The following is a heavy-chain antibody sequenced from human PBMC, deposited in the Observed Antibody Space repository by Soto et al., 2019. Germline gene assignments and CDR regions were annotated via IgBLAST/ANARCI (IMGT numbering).Heavy chain of an antibody. Sequence: SETLSLTCTVSGGSISSGGYYWSWIRQHPGKGLEWIGYIYYSGSTYYNPSLKSRVTISVDTSKNQFSLKLSSVTAADTAVYYCARDADTAMVFDYWGQGTLVTVSS. CDR1: GGSISSGGYY. CDR2: IYYSGST. D-gene: IGHD5-18*01. J-gene: IGHJ4*02. V-gene: IGHV4-31*03. CDR3: ARDADTAMVFDY.